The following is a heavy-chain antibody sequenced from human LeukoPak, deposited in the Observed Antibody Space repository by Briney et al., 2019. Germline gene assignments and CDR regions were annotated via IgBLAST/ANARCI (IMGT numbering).Heavy chain of an antibody. Sequence: SETLSLTCTVSGASISSPNYYWNWIRPPTGKGLEWIGRFYTGSTTYNPSLKSRVTISVDTSKNQFSLKLSSVTAADTAVYYCASLGAFDIWGQGTMVTVSS. V-gene: IGHV4-61*02. CDR1: GASISSPNYY. CDR2: FYTGST. J-gene: IGHJ3*02. CDR3: ASLGAFDI. D-gene: IGHD3-16*01.